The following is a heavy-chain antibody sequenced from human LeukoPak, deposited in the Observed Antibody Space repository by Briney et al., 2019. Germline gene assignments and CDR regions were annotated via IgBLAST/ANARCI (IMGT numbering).Heavy chain of an antibody. V-gene: IGHV4-59*13. CDR2: IYYSGST. CDR3: ARETPALGSAFDI. J-gene: IGHJ3*02. D-gene: IGHD2-15*01. Sequence: PSETLSLTCTVSGGSISSYYWRWLRQPPGKGLEGIGYIYYSGSTNYNPSLKSRVTISVDTSKNQFSLKLSSVTAADTAVYYCARETPALGSAFDIWGQGTMVTVSS. CDR1: GGSISSYY.